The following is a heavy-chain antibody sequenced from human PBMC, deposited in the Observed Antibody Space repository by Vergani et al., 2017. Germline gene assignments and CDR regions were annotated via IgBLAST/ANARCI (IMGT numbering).Heavy chain of an antibody. V-gene: IGHV3-30*02. J-gene: IGHJ6*02. CDR1: GVTFSSYG. CDR3: AKDRVRYSAYDNYGMDV. D-gene: IGHD5-12*01. CDR2: IRYDGSKK. Sequence: QVQLVESGGGVFQPGGSLRLSCAASGVTFSSYGMHCVRQAPGKGLQWVAFIRYDGSKKYYADSVKGRFTISRDNSKNKLYLQMNSLRTEDTAVYYCAKDRVRYSAYDNYGMDVWGQGTTVTVSS.